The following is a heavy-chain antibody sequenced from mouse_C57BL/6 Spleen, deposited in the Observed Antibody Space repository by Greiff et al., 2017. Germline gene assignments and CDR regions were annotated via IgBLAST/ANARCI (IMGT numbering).Heavy chain of an antibody. CDR2: SDPEAVET. V-gene: IGHV14-2*01. Sequence: VQLQQSGAELVKPGASVKLSCTASGFNIKDYYMHWVKQRTEQGLEWIGRSDPEAVETKYAPKLQGKATITADASSNTAYLQCSSLTSEDTAVYYWAIDYGSSCAMEYWGHGTSVTVSS. CDR1: GFNIKDYY. J-gene: IGHJ4*01. D-gene: IGHD1-1*01. CDR3: AIDYGSSCAMEY.